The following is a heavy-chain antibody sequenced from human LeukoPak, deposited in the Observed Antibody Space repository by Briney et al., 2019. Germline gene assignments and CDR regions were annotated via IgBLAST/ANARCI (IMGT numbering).Heavy chain of an antibody. CDR3: ARERSPLYFDP. Sequence: PSETLSLTCTVSGGSISSYYWSWIRQPPGKGLEWIGYIYYSGSTNYNPSLKSRVTISVDTSKNQFSLKLSSVTAADTAVYYCARERSPLYFDPWGQGTLVTVSS. CDR1: GGSISSYY. J-gene: IGHJ4*02. CDR2: IYYSGST. V-gene: IGHV4-59*01.